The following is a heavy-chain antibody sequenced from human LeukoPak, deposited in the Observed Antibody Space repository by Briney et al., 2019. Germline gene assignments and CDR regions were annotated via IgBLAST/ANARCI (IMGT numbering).Heavy chain of an antibody. V-gene: IGHV4-59*01. CDR3: ARAVYYYAFDI. J-gene: IGHJ3*02. CDR2: IYYSGST. D-gene: IGHD3-10*01. CDR1: GGSISGFY. Sequence: PSETLSLTCTVSGGSISGFYWSWIRQPPGKGLEWIGYIYYSGSTNYNPSLKSRVTISVDTSKNQFSLKLSSVTAADTAVYYCARAVYYYAFDIWGQGTMVTVSS.